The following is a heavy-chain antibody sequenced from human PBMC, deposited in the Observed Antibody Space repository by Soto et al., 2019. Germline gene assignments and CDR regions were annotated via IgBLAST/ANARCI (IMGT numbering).Heavy chain of an antibody. J-gene: IGHJ5*02. CDR3: ARHPSIAVAATSWFDP. CDR1: GYTFSNYY. Sequence: ASVKVSCKASGYTFSNYYIYWVRQAPGQGLEWMGIINPNGGSTSYAQRFQGRVTMTRDTSTTTAYMELSSLRSEDTAVYYCARHPSIAVAATSWFDPWGQGTLVTVSS. CDR2: INPNGGST. V-gene: IGHV1-46*01. D-gene: IGHD6-19*01.